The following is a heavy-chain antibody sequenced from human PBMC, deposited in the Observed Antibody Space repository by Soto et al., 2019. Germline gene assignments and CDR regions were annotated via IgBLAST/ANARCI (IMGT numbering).Heavy chain of an antibody. Sequence: VQLVQSRAEVKNPGASVKVSCKASGYSFTRYGIAWARQAPGQGLEWMGWINTYNGNTNYAQNLQGRVTLTTDTSTSTAYMDLTSLRSNDTAIYYCAMVDVYVTPSPQDVWGQGTTVIVSS. CDR3: AMVDVYVTPSPQDV. CDR1: GYSFTRYG. D-gene: IGHD3-16*01. CDR2: INTYNGNT. J-gene: IGHJ6*02. V-gene: IGHV1-18*01.